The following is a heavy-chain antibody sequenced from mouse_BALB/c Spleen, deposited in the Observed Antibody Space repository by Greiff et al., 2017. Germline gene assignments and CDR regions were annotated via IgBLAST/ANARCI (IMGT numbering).Heavy chain of an antibody. V-gene: IGHV5-6-5*01. CDR1: GFTFSSYA. J-gene: IGHJ4*01. D-gene: IGHD2-4*01. Sequence: EVKLVESGGGLVKPGGSLKLSCAASGFTFSSYAMSWVRQTPEKRLEWVASISSGGSTYYPDSVKGRFTISRDNARNILYLQMSSLRSEDTAMYYCARGADYDGGAMDDWGQGTSVTVSS. CDR3: ARGADYDGGAMDD. CDR2: ISSGGST.